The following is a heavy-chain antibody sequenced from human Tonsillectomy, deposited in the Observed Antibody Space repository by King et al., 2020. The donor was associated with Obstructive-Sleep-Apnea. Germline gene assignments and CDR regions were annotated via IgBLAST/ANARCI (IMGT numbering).Heavy chain of an antibody. V-gene: IGHV1-69*01. Sequence: EQLVQSGAEVKKPGSSVTVSCKASGGTVTTDTISWVRQAPGQGLEWMGGIIPMSGTAHYSQKCRGRVTFTADSSTNMVFMELNSLGSEDTAVYYCARDLTGMDVWGQGTPVAVSS. J-gene: IGHJ6*02. CDR2: IIPMSGTA. CDR1: GGTVTTDT. D-gene: IGHD3-9*01. CDR3: ARDLTGMDV.